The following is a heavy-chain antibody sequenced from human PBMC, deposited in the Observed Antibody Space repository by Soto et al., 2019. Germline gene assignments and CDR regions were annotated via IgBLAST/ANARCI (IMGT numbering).Heavy chain of an antibody. CDR3: VKDHATSGWYGYIHH. CDR1: GFIFSNYA. J-gene: IGHJ1*01. Sequence: GGSLRLSCSASGFIFSNYAMHWVRLAPGEGLEFVSAISDNGRSTFHADSVKGRFTISRDNSHNILYLQMSSLRPDDTAVYYCVKDHATSGWYGYIHHWGQGILVTVS. V-gene: IGHV3-64D*06. D-gene: IGHD6-19*01. CDR2: ISDNGRST.